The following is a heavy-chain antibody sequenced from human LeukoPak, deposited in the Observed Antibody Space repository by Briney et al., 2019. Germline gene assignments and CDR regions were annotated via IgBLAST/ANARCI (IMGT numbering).Heavy chain of an antibody. Sequence: SETLSLTCTVSGGSISSYYWSWIRQPPGKGLEWIGYIYYSGSTNYNPSLKSRVTISVDTSKNQFSLKLSSVTAADTAVYYCARGVVGYSYGTYDFDYWGQGTLVTVSS. V-gene: IGHV4-59*01. CDR2: IYYSGST. CDR3: ARGVVGYSYGTYDFDY. J-gene: IGHJ4*02. D-gene: IGHD5-18*01. CDR1: GGSISSYY.